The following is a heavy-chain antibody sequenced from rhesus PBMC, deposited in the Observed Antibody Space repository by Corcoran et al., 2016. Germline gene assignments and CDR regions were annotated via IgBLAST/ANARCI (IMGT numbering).Heavy chain of an antibody. CDR3: SKDGLDA. CDR1: GLPLVLLL. J-gene: IGHJ4*01. CDR2: IRGDGGHT. Sequence: EVTLVESGGGLAKPGGSPSTSSYAFGLPLVLLLYSRVLQTPGKGAGWISCIRGDGGHTLSADVVKCRFTTSRDNSKNMVFLEMTSLKTEDTAFYFCSKDGLDAWGQGVLVTVST. V-gene: IGHV3S42*01.